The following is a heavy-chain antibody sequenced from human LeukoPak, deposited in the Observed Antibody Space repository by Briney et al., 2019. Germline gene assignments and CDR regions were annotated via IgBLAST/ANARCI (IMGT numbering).Heavy chain of an antibody. CDR3: ARPSEEVDMDPYYFDY. CDR1: GGSISSSSYY. D-gene: IGHD5-24*01. Sequence: SETLSLTCTVSGGSISSSSYYWGWIRQPPGKGREWIGSIYYSGSTYYNPSLKSRVTISVDTSKNQFSLKLSSVTAADTAVYYCARPSEEVDMDPYYFDYWGQGTLVTVSS. V-gene: IGHV4-39*01. CDR2: IYYSGST. J-gene: IGHJ4*02.